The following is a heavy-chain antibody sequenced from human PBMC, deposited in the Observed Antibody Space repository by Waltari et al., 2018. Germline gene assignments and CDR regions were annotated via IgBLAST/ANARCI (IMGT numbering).Heavy chain of an antibody. Sequence: QVQLQQLGAGLLKPSETLSLTCAVYGGSFSGYYWSWIRQPPGKGLEWIGEINHSGSTNYNPSLKSRVTISVDTSKNQFSLKLSSVTAADTAVYYCAQGDSQYYFDYWGQGTLVTVSS. J-gene: IGHJ4*02. V-gene: IGHV4-34*01. CDR2: INHSGST. D-gene: IGHD2-15*01. CDR1: GGSFSGYY. CDR3: AQGDSQYYFDY.